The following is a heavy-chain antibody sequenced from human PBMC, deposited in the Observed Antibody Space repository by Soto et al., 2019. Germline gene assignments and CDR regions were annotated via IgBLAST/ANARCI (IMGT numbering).Heavy chain of an antibody. CDR2: IIPILGIA. Sequence: QVQLVQSGAEVKKPGSSMKVSCKASGGTFSSYTISWVRQAPGQGLEWMGRIIPILGIANYAQKFQGRVTITADKSTSTAYMELSSLRSEDTAVYYCARDRVDFWSGYYYWGQGTLVTVSS. V-gene: IGHV1-69*08. CDR3: ARDRVDFWSGYYY. CDR1: GGTFSSYT. D-gene: IGHD3-3*01. J-gene: IGHJ4*02.